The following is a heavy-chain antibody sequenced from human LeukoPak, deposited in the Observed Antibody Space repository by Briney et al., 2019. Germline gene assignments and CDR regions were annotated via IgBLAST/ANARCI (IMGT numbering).Heavy chain of an antibody. CDR1: GYSFTSYR. D-gene: IGHD2-15*01. V-gene: IGHV5-51*01. J-gene: IGHJ3*02. CDR3: ASGGYCSGGSCSDAFDI. CDR2: IYPGDSDT. Sequence: GESLKISCKGSGYSFTSYRIGWVRQMPGKGLEWMGIIYPGDSDTRYSPSFQGQVTISADKSISTAYLQWSSLKASDTAMYYCASGGYCSGGSCSDAFDIWGQGTVVTVSS.